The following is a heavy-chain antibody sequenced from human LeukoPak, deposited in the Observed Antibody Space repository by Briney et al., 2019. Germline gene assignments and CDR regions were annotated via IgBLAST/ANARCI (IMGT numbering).Heavy chain of an antibody. CDR3: ARDVRGITIFGVVNSKQNWFDP. D-gene: IGHD3-3*01. J-gene: IGHJ5*02. V-gene: IGHV1-69*05. CDR1: GGTFSSYD. Sequence: GSSVKVSCKASGGTFSSYDISWVRQAPGQGLEWMGRIIPIFGTANYAQKFQGRVTITTDESTSTAYMELSSLRSEDTAVYYCARDVRGITIFGVVNSKQNWFDPWGQGTLVTVSS. CDR2: IIPIFGTA.